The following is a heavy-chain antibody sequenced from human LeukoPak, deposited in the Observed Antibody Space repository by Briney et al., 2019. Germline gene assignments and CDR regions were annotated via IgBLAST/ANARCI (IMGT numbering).Heavy chain of an antibody. CDR1: GYSFTSYW. CDR3: ARREGGSSETRFDP. CDR2: IYPADSDT. D-gene: IGHD6-6*01. J-gene: IGHJ5*02. V-gene: IGHV5-51*01. Sequence: GESLKISCKGSGYSFTSYWIGWVRQMPGKGLEWMGFIYPADSDTTYSPSLQGQVTISADKSISTAYLQWSSLKASDTAMYYCARREGGSSETRFDPWGQGTLVTVSS.